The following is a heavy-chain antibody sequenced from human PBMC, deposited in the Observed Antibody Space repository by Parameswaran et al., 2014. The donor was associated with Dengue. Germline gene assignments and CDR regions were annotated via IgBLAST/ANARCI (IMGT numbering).Heavy chain of an antibody. V-gene: IGHV1-8*01. CDR3: ARGGDHIVVVPAAPGAFDI. J-gene: IGHJ3*02. D-gene: IGHD2-2*01. Sequence: WVRQAPGQGLEWMGWMNPNSGNTGYAQKFQGRVTMTRNTSISTAYMELSSLRSEDTAVYYCARGGDHIVVVPAAPGAFDIWGQGTMVTVSS. CDR2: MNPNSGNT.